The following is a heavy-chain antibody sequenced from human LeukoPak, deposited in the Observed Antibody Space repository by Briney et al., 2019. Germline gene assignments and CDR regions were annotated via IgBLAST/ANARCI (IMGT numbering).Heavy chain of an antibody. V-gene: IGHV4-4*07. D-gene: IGHD3-22*01. CDR3: AREYYYDSSGYYWE. J-gene: IGHJ4*02. CDR2: IYTSGST. Sequence: PSETLSLTCTVSGGSISSYYWSWLRQPAGKGLEWVGRIYTSGSTNYNPSLKSRVTMSVDTSKNQFSLKLSSVTAADTAVYYCAREYYYDSSGYYWEWGQGTLVTVSS. CDR1: GGSISSYY.